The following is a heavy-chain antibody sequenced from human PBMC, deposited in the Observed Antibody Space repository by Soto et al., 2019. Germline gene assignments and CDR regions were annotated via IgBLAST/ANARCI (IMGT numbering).Heavy chain of an antibody. J-gene: IGHJ1*01. D-gene: IGHD2-15*01. CDR2: ISGSGGST. Sequence: GGSLRLSCAASGFTFSSYAMSWVRQAPGKGLEWVSAISGSGGSTYYADSVKGRFTISRDNSKNTLYLQMNSLRAEDTAVYYCAKDYSGYCSGGSCYREPFQHWGQGTLVTVSS. V-gene: IGHV3-23*01. CDR1: GFTFSSYA. CDR3: AKDYSGYCSGGSCYREPFQH.